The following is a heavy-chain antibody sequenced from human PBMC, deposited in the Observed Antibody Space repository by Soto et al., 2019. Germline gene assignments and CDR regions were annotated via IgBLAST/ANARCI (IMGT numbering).Heavy chain of an antibody. Sequence: GGSLRLSCAASGFTFSSYGMHWVRQAPGKGLEWVAVISYDGSNKYYADSVKGRFTISRDNSKNTLYLQMNSLRAEDTAVYYCAKCCNGIVVVPAAIDNYYFDYWGQGTLVTVSS. CDR2: ISYDGSNK. CDR1: GFTFSSYG. CDR3: AKCCNGIVVVPAAIDNYYFDY. D-gene: IGHD2-2*02. J-gene: IGHJ4*02. V-gene: IGHV3-30*18.